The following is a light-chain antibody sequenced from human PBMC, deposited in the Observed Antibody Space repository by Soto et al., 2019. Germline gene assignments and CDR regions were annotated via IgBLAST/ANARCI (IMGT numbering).Light chain of an antibody. V-gene: IGKV1-39*01. Sequence: DIQMTQSPSSLSASVGDRVTISCRASQSITTYLNWYQQKPGKAPKLLIYAASSLQSGVPSRLSGSGSGTDFTLTISGLQHEDFATYYCQQSNITTQTVGQGTKVDIX. J-gene: IGKJ2*01. CDR1: QSITTY. CDR2: AAS. CDR3: QQSNITTQT.